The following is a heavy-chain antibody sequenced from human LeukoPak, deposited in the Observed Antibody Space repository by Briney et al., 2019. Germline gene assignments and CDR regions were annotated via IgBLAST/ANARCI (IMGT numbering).Heavy chain of an antibody. J-gene: IGHJ4*02. V-gene: IGHV1-2*02. CDR2: INPTSGDT. CDR3: ARDGITVTSFDY. D-gene: IGHD4-11*01. CDR1: GYIFTGFF. Sequence: ASVKVSCKASGYIFTGFFIHWVRQAPGQGLEWMGWINPTSGDTNSSQKFQGRVTMTRDTSISTAYMEVSRLRSDDTAVYYCARDGITVTSFDYWGQGTLVTVSS.